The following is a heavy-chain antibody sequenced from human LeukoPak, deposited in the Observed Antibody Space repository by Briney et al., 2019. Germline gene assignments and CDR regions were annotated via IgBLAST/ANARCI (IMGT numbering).Heavy chain of an antibody. CDR3: ARLEIAAANFDY. CDR1: GYSISSGYY. Sequence: PSETLSLTCAVSGYSISSGYYWGWIRQPLGKGLEWVGSIYHSGSTYYNPSLKSRVTISVDTSKNQFSLKLSSVTAADTAVYYCARLEIAAANFDYWGQGTLVTVSS. J-gene: IGHJ4*02. D-gene: IGHD6-13*01. CDR2: IYHSGST. V-gene: IGHV4-38-2*01.